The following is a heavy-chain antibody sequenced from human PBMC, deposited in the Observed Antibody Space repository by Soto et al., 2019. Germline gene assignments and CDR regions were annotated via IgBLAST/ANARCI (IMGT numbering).Heavy chain of an antibody. CDR3: ARIRSSGYLDYYYYGMDV. D-gene: IGHD3-22*01. CDR1: GGTFSSYA. J-gene: IGHJ6*02. V-gene: IGHV1-69*13. CDR2: IIPIFGTA. Sequence: SVKVSCKASGGTFSSYAISWVRQAPGQGLEWMGWIIPIFGTANYAQKFQGRVTITADESTSTAYMELSSLGSEDTAVYYCARIRSSGYLDYYYYGMDVWGQGTTVTVSS.